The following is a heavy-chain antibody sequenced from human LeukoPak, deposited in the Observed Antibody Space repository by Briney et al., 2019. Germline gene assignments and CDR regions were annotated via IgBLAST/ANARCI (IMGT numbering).Heavy chain of an antibody. CDR1: GYNFISYG. V-gene: IGHV1-18*01. Sequence: ASVKVSCKASGYNFISYGISWVRQAPGQGLEWMGWISVYNGNTDYAQNLQGRVTVTTDTSTSTAYMELRSLRSDDTAVYYCARAGGNYHGSGSYAFDIWGQGTMVTVSS. CDR2: ISVYNGNT. J-gene: IGHJ3*02. D-gene: IGHD3-10*01. CDR3: ARAGGNYHGSGSYAFDI.